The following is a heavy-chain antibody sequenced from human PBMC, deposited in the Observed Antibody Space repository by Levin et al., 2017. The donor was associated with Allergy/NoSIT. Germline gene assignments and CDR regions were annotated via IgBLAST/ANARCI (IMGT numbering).Heavy chain of an antibody. Sequence: LSLTCAASGFTFSNAWMSWVRQAPGKGLEWVGRIKSKTDGGTTDYAAPVKGRFTISRDDSKNTLYLQMNSLKTEDTAVYYWTTDLDYYDSSGYYGRGAFDSWGQGTMVTVSS. CDR2: IKSKTDGGTT. J-gene: IGHJ3*02. CDR1: GFTFSNAW. CDR3: TTDLDYYDSSGYYGRGAFDS. V-gene: IGHV3-15*01. D-gene: IGHD3-22*01.